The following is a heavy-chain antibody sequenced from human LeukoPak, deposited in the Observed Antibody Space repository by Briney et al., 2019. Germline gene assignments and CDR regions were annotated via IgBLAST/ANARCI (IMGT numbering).Heavy chain of an antibody. V-gene: IGHV1-8*01. CDR3: ARGKRDSSGYRLEY. CDR2: MNPNSGNT. CDR1: GYTFTSYD. Sequence: GASVKVSCKASGYTFTSYDINWVRQATGQGLEWMGWMNPNSGNTGYAQKFQGRVTITRNTSISTAYMELSSLRSEDTAVYYCARGKRDSSGYRLEYWGQGTLVTVSS. J-gene: IGHJ4*02. D-gene: IGHD3-22*01.